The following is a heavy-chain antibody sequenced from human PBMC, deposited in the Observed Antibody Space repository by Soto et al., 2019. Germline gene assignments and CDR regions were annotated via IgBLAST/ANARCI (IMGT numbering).Heavy chain of an antibody. D-gene: IGHD3-3*01. CDR1: GFTFSSYW. CDR2: INSDGSST. V-gene: IGHV3-74*01. J-gene: IGHJ6*03. CDR3: ARVGLGYDFWSGYYRDYYYYYMDV. Sequence: GGSLRLSCAASGFTFSSYWMHWVRQAPGKGLVWFSRINSDGSSTSYADSVKGRFTISRDNAKNTLYLQMNSLRAEDTAVYYCARVGLGYDFWSGYYRDYYYYYMDVWGKGTTVTVSS.